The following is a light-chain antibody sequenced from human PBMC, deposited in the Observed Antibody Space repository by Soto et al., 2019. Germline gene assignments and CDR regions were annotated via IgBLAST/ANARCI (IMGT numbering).Light chain of an antibody. CDR3: QQYKRYSLT. Sequence: DIQMTQSPSTLSASVGDRVTITCRASQSISTWLAWYQQKPGNAPKLLIFDASNLESGVPSRFSGSGSGTEFTLTIDSLQPDDFATYYCQQYKRYSLTFGGGTKVEIK. J-gene: IGKJ4*01. V-gene: IGKV1-5*01. CDR2: DAS. CDR1: QSISTW.